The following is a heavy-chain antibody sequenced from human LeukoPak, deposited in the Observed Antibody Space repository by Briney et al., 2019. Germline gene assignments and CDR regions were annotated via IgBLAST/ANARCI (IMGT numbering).Heavy chain of an antibody. D-gene: IGHD3-16*02. Sequence: GGSLRLSCAASGFTFSDYYMSWLRQAPGKGLEWVSSISSSSSYIYYADSVKGRFTISRDNAKNSLYLQMNSLRAEDTAVYYCARTLMITFGGVIVIHDAFDIWGQGTMVTVSS. CDR1: GFTFSDYY. CDR3: ARTLMITFGGVIVIHDAFDI. J-gene: IGHJ3*02. V-gene: IGHV3-11*06. CDR2: ISSSSSYI.